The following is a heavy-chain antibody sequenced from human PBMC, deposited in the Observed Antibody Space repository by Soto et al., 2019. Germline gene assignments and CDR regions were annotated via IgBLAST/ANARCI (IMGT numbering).Heavy chain of an antibody. CDR2: IKSKVDGGTT. CDR3: TSAPQRALNEELARS. D-gene: IGHD1-1*01. CDR1: GFTVGSAW. V-gene: IGHV3-15*07. J-gene: IGHJ4*02. Sequence: EVQLVESGGGLVKPGGSLRLGCEVSGFTVGSAWMNWVRQAPGKGLVWVGRIKSKVDGGTTDYAEPVKGRFTISIDDSKNTLYLQMESLKTEDTAVYYCTSAPQRALNEELARSGGQGTLVTVSS.